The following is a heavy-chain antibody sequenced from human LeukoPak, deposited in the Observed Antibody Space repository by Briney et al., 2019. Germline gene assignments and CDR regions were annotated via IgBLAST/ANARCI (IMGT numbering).Heavy chain of an antibody. CDR2: IIPIFGTA. V-gene: IGHV1-69*13. CDR3: ARDPGAEYYDSSGYYWFDP. J-gene: IGHJ5*02. CDR1: GGTFSSYA. D-gene: IGHD3-22*01. Sequence: SVKVSCKASGGTFSSYAISWVRQAPGQGLEWMGGIIPIFGTANYAQKFQGRVTITADESTSIAYMELSSLRSEDTAVYYCARDPGAEYYDSSGYYWFDPWGQGTLVTVSS.